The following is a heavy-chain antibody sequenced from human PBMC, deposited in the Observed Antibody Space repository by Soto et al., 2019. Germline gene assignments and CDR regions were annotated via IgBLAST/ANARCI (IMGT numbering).Heavy chain of an antibody. D-gene: IGHD3-3*02. CDR1: GDSPISSDFY. Sequence: SESLSRTWTGSGDSPISSDFYWGWVRQPPGKGLEWIGSIFYLGSSYYNPSLKSRVTMSVDTSKNQFSLRLRSVTAADTALYFCARHSLALRKNNWFDPWGQGIMVTVSS. J-gene: IGHJ5*02. CDR3: ARHSLALRKNNWFDP. V-gene: IGHV4-39*01. CDR2: IFYLGSS.